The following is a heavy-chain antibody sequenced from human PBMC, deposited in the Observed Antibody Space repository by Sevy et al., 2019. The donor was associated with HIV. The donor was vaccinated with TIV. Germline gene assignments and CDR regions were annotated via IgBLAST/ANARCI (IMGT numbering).Heavy chain of an antibody. CDR2: IKQDGNEK. CDR3: ARGISTGWYPNWFDP. J-gene: IGHJ5*02. V-gene: IGHV3-7*01. CDR1: GFTFNKYW. Sequence: GGSLRLSCTASGFTFNKYWMSWLRQAPGKGLEWVANIKQDGNEKYYVDSVKGRFTISRDNAMNSLYLEMNSLRAEDTAVYYCARGISTGWYPNWFDPWGQGTLVTVSS. D-gene: IGHD6-19*01.